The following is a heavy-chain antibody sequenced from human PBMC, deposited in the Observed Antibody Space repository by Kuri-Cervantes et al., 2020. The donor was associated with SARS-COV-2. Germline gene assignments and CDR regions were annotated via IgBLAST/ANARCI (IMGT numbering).Heavy chain of an antibody. D-gene: IGHD6-19*01. V-gene: IGHV4-39*07. J-gene: IGHJ5*02. CDR2: MYYSGST. CDR1: GDSISSSRYY. Sequence: SETLSLTCTVSGDSISSSRYYWGWIRQPPGKGLEWIGSMYYSGSTYYNPSLKGRLTISVDTSKNQFSLKLSSVTAADTAVYYCARDRGSGWYYWFDPWGQGTLVTVSS. CDR3: ARDRGSGWYYWFDP.